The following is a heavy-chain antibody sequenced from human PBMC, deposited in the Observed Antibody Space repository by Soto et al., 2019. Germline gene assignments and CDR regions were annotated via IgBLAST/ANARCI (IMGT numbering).Heavy chain of an antibody. CDR1: GLTVSSNY. CDR2: IYSGGST. CDR3: AREYQYSSSSAFDI. D-gene: IGHD6-6*01. J-gene: IGHJ3*02. Sequence: GGSLRLSCAASGLTVSSNYMSWVRQAPGKGLEWVSVIYSGGSTYYADSVKGRFTISRDNSKNTLYLQMNSLRAEDTAVYYCAREYQYSSSSAFDIWGQGTMVTVSS. V-gene: IGHV3-53*01.